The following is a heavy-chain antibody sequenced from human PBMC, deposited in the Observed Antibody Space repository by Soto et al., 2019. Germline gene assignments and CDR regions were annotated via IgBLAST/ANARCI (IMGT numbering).Heavy chain of an antibody. V-gene: IGHV1-69*01. CDR1: GGTFSSYA. CDR3: ARSQGSSTSLEIYFCYYDGMDV. CDR2: IIPISGTA. Sequence: QVQLVQSGAEVKKPGSSVKVSCKASGGTFSSYAISWVRQAPGQGLEWMGGIIPISGTANYAQKIQGRVTITADESTSTAYMELSSLRSEDTAVYYFARSQGSSTSLEIYFCYYDGMDVGGLWTTVTISS. D-gene: IGHD2-2*01. J-gene: IGHJ6*02.